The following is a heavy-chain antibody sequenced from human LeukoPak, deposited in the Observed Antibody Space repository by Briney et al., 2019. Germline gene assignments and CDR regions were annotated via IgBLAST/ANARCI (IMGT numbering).Heavy chain of an antibody. J-gene: IGHJ4*02. D-gene: IGHD4-17*01. CDR1: GFTFSSYA. Sequence: PGGPLRLSCAASGFTFSSYAMHWVRQTPGKGLEWVGIMSNSGENTFYGEAVKGRFTISRDNSQNTLYLQMNSLRPEDTAVYYCAKGGASVTRYVDYWGQGTLVTVSS. CDR2: MSNSGENT. V-gene: IGHV3-30*04. CDR3: AKGGASVTRYVDY.